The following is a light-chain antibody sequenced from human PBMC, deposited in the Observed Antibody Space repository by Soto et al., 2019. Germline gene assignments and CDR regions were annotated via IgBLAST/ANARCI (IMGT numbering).Light chain of an antibody. CDR3: CSYAGSNTYVV. CDR1: SSDVGSYNL. CDR2: EGS. J-gene: IGLJ2*01. Sequence: QSALTQPASVSGSPGQSITISCTGTSSDVGSYNLVSWYQQHPGKAPKLMIYEGSKRPSGVSNRFSGSKSGNRASLTISGLQAEDEADYYCCSYAGSNTYVVFGVGTKLTVL. V-gene: IGLV2-23*01.